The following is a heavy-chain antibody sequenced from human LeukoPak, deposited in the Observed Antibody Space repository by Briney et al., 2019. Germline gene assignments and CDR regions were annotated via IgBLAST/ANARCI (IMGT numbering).Heavy chain of an antibody. J-gene: IGHJ4*02. CDR1: GFTFSKYW. D-gene: IGHD1-26*01. CDR3: ARGLYTGSYHDY. Sequence: PGGSLRLSCAASGFTFSKYWMHWVRQAPGKGLMWVSRINRDGSSTNYADSVKGRFTISRDNAKNTLYLQMNSLRAEDTAVNYCARGLYTGSYHDYWGQGTLVTVSS. CDR2: INRDGSST. V-gene: IGHV3-74*01.